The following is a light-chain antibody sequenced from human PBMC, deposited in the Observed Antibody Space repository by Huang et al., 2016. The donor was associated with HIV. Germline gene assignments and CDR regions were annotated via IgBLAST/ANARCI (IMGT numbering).Light chain of an antibody. J-gene: IGKJ2*01. CDR1: QAINTY. V-gene: IGKV1-39*01. CDR3: QQSYRTPYT. Sequence: DIQMTQSPSSLSASVGDRVIITCRASQAINTYLNWYNQKLGKAPKLRISAVSSLQSGVPSRFSGSGTGTDFTLTISSLQPEDSATYYCQQSYRTPYTFGQGTKVEI. CDR2: AVS.